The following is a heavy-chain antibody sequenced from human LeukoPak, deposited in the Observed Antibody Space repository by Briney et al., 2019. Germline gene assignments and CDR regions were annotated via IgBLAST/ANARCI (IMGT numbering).Heavy chain of an antibody. Sequence: PGGSLRLSCAASGFIFSDYYMTWIRQAPGKGLEWVSTIKGTGLTTYYADSVKGRFTISRDHAKNPLFLQMTSLRADDTAIYYCARAGELRYMDVWGKGTAVTVSS. CDR2: IKGTGLTT. CDR3: ARAGELRYMDV. CDR1: GFIFSDYY. D-gene: IGHD3-16*01. J-gene: IGHJ6*03. V-gene: IGHV3-11*04.